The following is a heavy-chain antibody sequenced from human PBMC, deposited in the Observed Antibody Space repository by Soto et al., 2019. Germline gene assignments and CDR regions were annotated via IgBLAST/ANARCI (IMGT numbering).Heavy chain of an antibody. Sequence: GGSLRLPCAASGFTFSTSAISWVRQAPGKGLEWVSTISSSGDTTNYADSVKGRFTISRDNSKNTLYLQTNNLGAEDTAVYYCAKDRTVAVGRGFDYWGQGTLVTVSS. J-gene: IGHJ4*02. V-gene: IGHV3-23*01. CDR2: ISSSGDTT. CDR3: AKDRTVAVGRGFDY. D-gene: IGHD2-2*01. CDR1: GFTFSTSA.